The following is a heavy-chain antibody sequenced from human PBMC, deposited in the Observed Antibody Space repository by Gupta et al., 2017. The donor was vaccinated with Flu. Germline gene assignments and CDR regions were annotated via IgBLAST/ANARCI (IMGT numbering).Heavy chain of an antibody. J-gene: IGHJ4*02. V-gene: IGHV3-23*01. CDR1: GFTFSSYA. CDR3: AKDQSVLAAAGTLFDY. Sequence: EVQLLESGGGLVQPGGSLRLSCAASGFTFSSYAMSWVRQAPGKGLEWVSAISGSGGSTYYADSVKGRFTISRDNSKNTLYLQMNSLRAEDTAVYYCAKDQSVLAAAGTLFDYWGQGTLVTVSS. D-gene: IGHD6-13*01. CDR2: ISGSGGST.